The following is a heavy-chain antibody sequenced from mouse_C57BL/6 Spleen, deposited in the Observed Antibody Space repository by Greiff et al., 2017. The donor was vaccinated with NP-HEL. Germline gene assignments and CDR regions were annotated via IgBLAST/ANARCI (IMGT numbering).Heavy chain of an antibody. J-gene: IGHJ2*01. CDR2: IYPSDSET. D-gene: IGHD1-1*01. CDR3: ARGDYGSSRYFDY. Sequence: QVQLQQPGAELVRPGSSVKLSCKASGYTFTSYWMDWVKQRPGQGLEWIGNIYPSDSETHYNQKFQDKATLTVDKSSSTAYMQLSSLTSEDSAVYYCARGDYGSSRYFDYWGQGTTLTVSS. CDR1: GYTFTSYW. V-gene: IGHV1-61*01.